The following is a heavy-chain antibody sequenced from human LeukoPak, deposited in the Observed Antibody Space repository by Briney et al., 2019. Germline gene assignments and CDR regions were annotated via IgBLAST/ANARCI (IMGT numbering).Heavy chain of an antibody. CDR2: ISGSGGST. CDR1: GFTISSYA. D-gene: IGHD2-2*01. J-gene: IGHJ5*02. CDR3: ALKPIVVVPAAKYNWFDP. V-gene: IGHV3-23*01. Sequence: GGSLRLSCAASGFTISSYAMSWVRQAPGKGLEWVSAISGSGGSTYYADSVKGRFTISRDNSKNTLYLQMNSLRAEDTAVYYCALKPIVVVPAAKYNWFDPWGQGTLVTVSS.